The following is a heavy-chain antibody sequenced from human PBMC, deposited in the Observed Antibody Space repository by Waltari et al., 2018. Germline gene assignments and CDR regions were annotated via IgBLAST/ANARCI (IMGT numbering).Heavy chain of an antibody. CDR2: IYSVGST. CDR3: AKSMTRESHFDY. V-gene: IGHV3-23*03. CDR1: GFTFSSYA. Sequence: EVQLLESGGGLVQPGGSLRLSCAASGFTFSSYAMSWVRQAPGKGLEWVSVIYSVGSTYYADSVKGRFTISRDNSKNTLYLQMNSLRAEDTAVYDCAKSMTRESHFDYWGQGTLVTVSS. D-gene: IGHD4-17*01. J-gene: IGHJ4*02.